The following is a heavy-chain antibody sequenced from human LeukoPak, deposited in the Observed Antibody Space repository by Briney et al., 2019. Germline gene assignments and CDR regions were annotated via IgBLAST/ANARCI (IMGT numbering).Heavy chain of an antibody. V-gene: IGHV4-34*01. J-gene: IGHJ4*02. CDR2: INHSGST. CDR1: GGSFSGYY. CDR3: ARSFERITIFGVVIGGDYFDY. Sequence: SETLSLTCAVYGGSFSGYYWSWIRQPPGKGLEWIGEINHSGSTNYNPSLKSRVTISVDTSKNQFSLKLSSVTAADTAVYYCARSFERITIFGVVIGGDYFDYWGQGTLVTVSS. D-gene: IGHD3-3*01.